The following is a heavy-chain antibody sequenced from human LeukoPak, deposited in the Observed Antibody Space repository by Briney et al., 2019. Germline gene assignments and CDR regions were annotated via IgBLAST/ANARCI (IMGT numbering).Heavy chain of an antibody. D-gene: IGHD2/OR15-2a*01. CDR2: IYYSGST. CDR3: AREDTDFLGTYDY. J-gene: IGHJ4*02. Sequence: SETLSLTCTVSGGSISSSRYYWGWIRQPPGKGLEWIGSIYYSGSTYYNPSLKSRVTISVDTSKNQFSLKLSSVTAADTAVYYCAREDTDFLGTYDYWGQGTLVTVSS. CDR1: GGSISSSRYY. V-gene: IGHV4-39*02.